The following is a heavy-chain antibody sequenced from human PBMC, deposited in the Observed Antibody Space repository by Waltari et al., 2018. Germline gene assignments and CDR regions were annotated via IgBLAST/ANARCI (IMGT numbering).Heavy chain of an antibody. J-gene: IGHJ4*02. Sequence: EVQMVETGGGLIQPGGSLRLSCAVSGFSVISNYMTWVRQPPGKGLEWVGYIYSGGSTYYADSVKGRFTISRDNSKNTLYLQMNNLRAEDTAVYYCARENSGSYGEFDFWGQGTLVTVSS. V-gene: IGHV3-53*02. D-gene: IGHD1-26*01. CDR2: IYSGGST. CDR1: GFSVISNY. CDR3: ARENSGSYGEFDF.